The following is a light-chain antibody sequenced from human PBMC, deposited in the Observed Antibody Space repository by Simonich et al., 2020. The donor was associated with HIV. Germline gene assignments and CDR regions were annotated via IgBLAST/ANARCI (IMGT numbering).Light chain of an antibody. CDR2: GAS. Sequence: EIVMTQSPATLSVSPGERATLSCRASQSVSSNVAWYQQKPGQAPRLLIHGASTRATGIPARFSGSGSGTDFTLTISSLEPEDFAVYYCQQRSNWPLTFGGGTKVEIK. V-gene: IGKV3-15*01. J-gene: IGKJ4*01. CDR3: QQRSNWPLT. CDR1: QSVSSN.